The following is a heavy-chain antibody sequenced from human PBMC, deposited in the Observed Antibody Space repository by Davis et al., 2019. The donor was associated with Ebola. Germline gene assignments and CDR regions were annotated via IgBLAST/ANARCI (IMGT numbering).Heavy chain of an antibody. CDR2: IYDQST. CDR3: AKYASFYYAVGSNWFDP. D-gene: IGHD3-10*01. CDR1: GFTVSSNH. V-gene: IGHV3-53*01. Sequence: GGSLRLSCAVSGFTVSSNHMSWVRQAPGKGLEWVSVIYDQSTAYADAVRGRFIISRDNSKNTIYLQMNSLRAEDTAVYYCAKYASFYYAVGSNWFDPWGQGTLVTVSS. J-gene: IGHJ5*02.